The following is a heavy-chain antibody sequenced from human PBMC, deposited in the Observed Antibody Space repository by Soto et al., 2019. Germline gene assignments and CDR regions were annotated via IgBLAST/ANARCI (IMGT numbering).Heavy chain of an antibody. D-gene: IGHD6-6*01. V-gene: IGHV4-59*12. CDR2: IFDSGRT. Sequence: SEPLSLTCTGSGGSMMGFYWRWIRKPPGKGLEWIGYIFDSGRTNYNPSLTSRVTISVDSSTNELSLQLRSVTAADTATYYCVRDGTVEALQSNYYYGVDVWGQGTTVT. CDR3: VRDGTVEALQSNYYYGVDV. CDR1: GGSMMGFY. J-gene: IGHJ6*02.